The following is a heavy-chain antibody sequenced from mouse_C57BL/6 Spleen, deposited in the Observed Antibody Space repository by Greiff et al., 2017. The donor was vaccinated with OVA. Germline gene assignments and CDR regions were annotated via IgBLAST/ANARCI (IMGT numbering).Heavy chain of an antibody. CDR2: INPNNGGT. CDR3: ARGYYFFFDY. CDR1: GYTFTDYY. J-gene: IGHJ2*01. V-gene: IGHV1-26*01. D-gene: IGHD2-3*01. Sequence: VQLQQSGPELVKPGASVKISCKASGYTFTDYYMNWVKQSHGKSLEWIGDINPNNGGTSYNQKFKGKATLTVDKSSSTAYMELRSLTSEDSAVDYCARGYYFFFDYWGQGTTLTVSS.